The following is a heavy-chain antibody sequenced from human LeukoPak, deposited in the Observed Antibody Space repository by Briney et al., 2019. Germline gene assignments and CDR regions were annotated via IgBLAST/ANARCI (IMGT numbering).Heavy chain of an antibody. CDR2: IWYDGGNQ. V-gene: IGHV3-33*01. Sequence: GGSLRLSCAASGFTFTTYGMHWVRQAPGKGLEWVAVIWYDGGNQYYADSVKGRFTISRDNSKNTMYLQMNSLRVEDTAVYFCARDPGAFPYFFDNWGQGTLVTVSS. D-gene: IGHD4/OR15-4a*01. CDR1: GFTFTTYG. J-gene: IGHJ4*02. CDR3: ARDPGAFPYFFDN.